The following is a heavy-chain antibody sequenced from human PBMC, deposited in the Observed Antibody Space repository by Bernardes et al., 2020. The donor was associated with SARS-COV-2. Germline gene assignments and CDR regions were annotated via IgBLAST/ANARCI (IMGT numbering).Heavy chain of an antibody. CDR2: ISYDGCEK. Sequence: GGSLRLSCAASGFTFSSYGMHWVRQAPGKGLEWVAVISYDGCEKFYADSVKGRFTISRDNSKNTLYLQMNSLRAEDTAVYYCATTPQYEYTRVFDFWGQGTLVNVSS. J-gene: IGHJ4*02. V-gene: IGHV3-30*03. CDR3: ATTPQYEYTRVFDF. CDR1: GFTFSSYG. D-gene: IGHD2-15*01.